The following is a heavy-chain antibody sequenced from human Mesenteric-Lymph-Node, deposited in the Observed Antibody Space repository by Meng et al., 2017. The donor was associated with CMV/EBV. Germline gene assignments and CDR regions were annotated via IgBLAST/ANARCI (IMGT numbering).Heavy chain of an antibody. Sequence: TVYGGSISRLYWRWIRQPPGKGLEWIGYIYYSGSTNYNPSLKSRVTISVDTSKNQFSLKLSSVTAADTAVYYCARRPLSTTKWYFDYWGQGTLVTVSS. V-gene: IGHV4-59*08. D-gene: IGHD2-2*01. J-gene: IGHJ4*02. CDR3: ARRPLSTTKWYFDY. CDR1: GGSISRLY. CDR2: IYYSGST.